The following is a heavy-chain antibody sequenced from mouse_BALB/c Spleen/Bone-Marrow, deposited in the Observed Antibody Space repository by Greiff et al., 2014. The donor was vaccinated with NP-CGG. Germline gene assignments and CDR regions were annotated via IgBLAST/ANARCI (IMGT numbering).Heavy chain of an antibody. CDR3: TRGSYGSSQYYFDY. CDR1: GYTFTSFY. D-gene: IGHD1-1*01. CDR2: INPSNGGT. J-gene: IGHJ2*01. V-gene: IGHV1S81*02. Sequence: QVQLQQPGAELVKPGASVKLSCKASGYTFTSFYMYWVKQRPGQGLEWIGGINPSNGGTNFNEKFKSKATLTLDKSSSTAYMQLSSLTSEDSAVYSCTRGSYGSSQYYFDYWGQGTTLTVSS.